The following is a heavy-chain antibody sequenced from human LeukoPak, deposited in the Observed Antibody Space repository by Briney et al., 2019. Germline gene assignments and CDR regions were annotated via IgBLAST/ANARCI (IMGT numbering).Heavy chain of an antibody. D-gene: IGHD1/OR15-1a*01. CDR3: GRIAINANNGMDV. CDR1: GFKLSDQY. CDR2: SRNKASGYTT. J-gene: IGHJ6*01. Sequence: GGSERLSCAASGFKLSDQYIDGLRQAPGKGREGVGRSRNKASGYTTEYAPSVQARFTISRDVSDSSLYLQMNSPRTEDTAVYYCGRIAINANNGMDVWGQGTTVTVSS. V-gene: IGHV3-72*01.